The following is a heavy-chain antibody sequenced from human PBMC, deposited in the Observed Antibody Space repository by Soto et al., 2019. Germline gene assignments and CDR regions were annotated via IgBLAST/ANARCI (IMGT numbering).Heavy chain of an antibody. J-gene: IGHJ6*02. V-gene: IGHV5-51*01. CDR2: IYPGDSDT. CDR3: ARLHGSPGYYFGLEV. D-gene: IGHD6-13*01. Sequence: PGESLKISCKGSGYSFTSYWINWVRQMPGKGLEWMGIIYPGDSDTRYSPSFQGQVTISADKSISTAYLQWRGLKASDTAMYYCARLHGSPGYYFGLEVWGQGITVTVSS. CDR1: GYSFTSYW.